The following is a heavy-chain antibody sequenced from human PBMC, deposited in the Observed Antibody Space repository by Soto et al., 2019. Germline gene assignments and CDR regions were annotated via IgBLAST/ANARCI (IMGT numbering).Heavy chain of an antibody. Sequence: SETLSLTCAVSGGSISSSNWWSWVRQPPGKGLEWIGEIYHSGSTNYNPSLKSRVTISVDKSKDQFSLKLSSVTAADTAVYYCAREKGRFLEWLSHPPYYYYYMDVWGKGTTVTVSS. J-gene: IGHJ6*03. CDR2: IYHSGST. CDR1: GGSISSSNW. D-gene: IGHD3-3*01. V-gene: IGHV4-4*02. CDR3: AREKGRFLEWLSHPPYYYYYMDV.